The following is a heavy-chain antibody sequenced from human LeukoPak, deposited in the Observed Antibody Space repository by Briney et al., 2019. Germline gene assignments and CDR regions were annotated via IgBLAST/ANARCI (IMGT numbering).Heavy chain of an antibody. CDR3: ARSSSGTYHY. CDR2: INGDNGNT. CDR1: GYNFASYT. Sequence: EASVKVSCKTSGYNFASYTMHWLRQAPGQSPEWMGSINGDNGNTKYSEKFQGRVTFTGDTSASSAYMELSRLRSEDTAVYYCARSSSGTYHYWGQGTLVTVSS. V-gene: IGHV1-3*01. D-gene: IGHD3-10*01. J-gene: IGHJ4*02.